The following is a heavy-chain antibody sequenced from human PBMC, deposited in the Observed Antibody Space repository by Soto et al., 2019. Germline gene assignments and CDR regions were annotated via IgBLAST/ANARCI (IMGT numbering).Heavy chain of an antibody. V-gene: IGHV3-30-3*01. CDR1: GFTFSSYA. J-gene: IGHJ4*01. Sequence: GGSLRLSCAASGFTFSSYAMHWVRQAPGKGLEWVAVISYDGSNKYYADSVKGRFTISRDNSKSTLYLQMNSLRAEDTAVYYCAREATVTDHWGHGTLVTVSS. D-gene: IGHD4-17*01. CDR2: ISYDGSNK. CDR3: AREATVTDH.